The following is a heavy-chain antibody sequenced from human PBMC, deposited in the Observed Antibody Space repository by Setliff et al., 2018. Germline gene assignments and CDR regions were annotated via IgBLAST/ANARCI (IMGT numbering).Heavy chain of an antibody. CDR3: ARESATIGEFPLYYFDK. J-gene: IGHJ4*02. D-gene: IGHD3-10*01. V-gene: IGHV4-61*09. Sequence: TLSLTCSVSGGSISSGGFYWSWIRQSAGRGLEWIGHFHTGGATDYNLSLKSRVTISLDSSKNQFSLRLGSVTAADAAVYFCARESATIGEFPLYYFDKWGQGIPVTVSS. CDR2: FHTGGAT. CDR1: GGSISSGGFY.